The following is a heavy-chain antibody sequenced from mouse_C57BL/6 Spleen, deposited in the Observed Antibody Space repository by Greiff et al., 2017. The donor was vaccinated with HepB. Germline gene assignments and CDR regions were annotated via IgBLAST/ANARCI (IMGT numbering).Heavy chain of an antibody. J-gene: IGHJ2*01. Sequence: DVKLQESGPELVKPGASVKISCKASGYSFTGYYMNWVKQSPEKSLEWIGEINPSTGGTTYNQKFKAKATLTVDKSSSTAYMQLKSLTSEDSAVYYCARSPLLLRSLDYWGQGTTLTVSS. CDR3: ARSPLLLRSLDY. CDR2: INPSTGGT. CDR1: GYSFTGYY. D-gene: IGHD1-1*01. V-gene: IGHV1-42*01.